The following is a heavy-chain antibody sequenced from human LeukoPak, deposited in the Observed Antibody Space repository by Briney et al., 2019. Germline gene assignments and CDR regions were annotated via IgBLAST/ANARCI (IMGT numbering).Heavy chain of an antibody. CDR3: ATAPYGSGSRIDY. CDR1: GYTFTGYY. D-gene: IGHD3-10*01. J-gene: IGHJ4*02. V-gene: IGHV1-2*06. Sequence: ASVKVSCKASGYTFTGYYMHWVRQAPGQGLEWMGRINPNSGGTNYAQKFQGRVTMTRDTPISTAYMELSRLRSEDTAVYYCATAPYGSGSRIDYWGQGTLVTVSS. CDR2: INPNSGGT.